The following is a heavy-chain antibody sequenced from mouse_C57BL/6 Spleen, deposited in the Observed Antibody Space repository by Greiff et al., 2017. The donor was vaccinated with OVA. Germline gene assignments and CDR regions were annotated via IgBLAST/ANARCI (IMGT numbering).Heavy chain of an antibody. J-gene: IGHJ2*01. CDR1: GFSLSTFGMG. Sequence: QVTLKESGPGILQPSQTLSLTCSFSGFSLSTFGMGVGWIRQPSGKGLEWLAHIWWDDDKYYNPALKRRLTISKGTAKHQVFRNIANVDTADTATYYCARFHYDGYYVDYWGQGTTLTVSS. CDR3: ARFHYDGYYVDY. D-gene: IGHD2-3*01. CDR2: IWWDDDK. V-gene: IGHV8-8*01.